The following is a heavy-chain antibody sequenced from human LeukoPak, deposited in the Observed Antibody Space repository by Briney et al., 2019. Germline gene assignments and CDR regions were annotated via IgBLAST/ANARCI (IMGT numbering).Heavy chain of an antibody. J-gene: IGHJ4*02. CDR2: IYYSGNT. Sequence: PSETLSLTCTVSGGSISSSNYYWGWIRQPPGKGLEWIGYIYYSGNTNYNPSLKSRVTISVDTSKNQFSLKLSSVTAADTAVYYCARILTSGWYVGYWGQGTLVTVSS. CDR3: ARILTSGWYVGY. CDR1: GGSISSSNYY. V-gene: IGHV4-61*05. D-gene: IGHD6-19*01.